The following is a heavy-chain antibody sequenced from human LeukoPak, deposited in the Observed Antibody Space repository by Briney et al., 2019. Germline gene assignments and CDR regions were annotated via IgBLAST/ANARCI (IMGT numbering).Heavy chain of an antibody. D-gene: IGHD7-27*01. CDR3: ARDLAWGAFDY. Sequence: GGSLRLSCAASGFTFSSFTVAWVRQAPGKGLEWVSSISGSSTYIYYADSVKGRFTISRDDSKSTLSLQMNSLRVEDTAVYYCARDLAWGAFDYWGQGTLVSVSS. CDR1: GFTFSSFT. J-gene: IGHJ4*02. CDR2: ISGSSTYI. V-gene: IGHV3-21*04.